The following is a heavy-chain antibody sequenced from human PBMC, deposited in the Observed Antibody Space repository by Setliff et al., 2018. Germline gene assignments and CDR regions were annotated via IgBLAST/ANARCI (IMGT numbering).Heavy chain of an antibody. J-gene: IGHJ3*01. V-gene: IGHV1-18*01. CDR3: ARFGGSCSSSSCYASDL. CDR1: GYTFTNFG. Sequence: ASVKVSCKASGYTFTNFGFHWLRQAPGQGLEWMAMIITSTGKTSYAQKFQGRVTVTTDTYTGTGYMELGSLRSDDTAMYFCARFGGSCSSSSCYASDLWGQGTMVTV. D-gene: IGHD2-2*01. CDR2: IITSTGKT.